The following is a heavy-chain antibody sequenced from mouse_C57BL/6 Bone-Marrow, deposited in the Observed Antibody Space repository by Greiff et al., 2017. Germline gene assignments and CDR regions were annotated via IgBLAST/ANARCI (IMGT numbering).Heavy chain of an antibody. CDR1: GYTFTDYY. Sequence: EVQLQQSGPELVKPGASVKISCKASGYTFTDYYMNWVKQSHGKSLEWIGDINPNNGGTSYNQKFKGKATLTVDKSSSTAYMELRSLTSEDSAVYYCARDGYYPYAMDYWGKGTSVTVSS. V-gene: IGHV1-26*01. D-gene: IGHD2-3*01. CDR3: ARDGYYPYAMDY. CDR2: INPNNGGT. J-gene: IGHJ4*01.